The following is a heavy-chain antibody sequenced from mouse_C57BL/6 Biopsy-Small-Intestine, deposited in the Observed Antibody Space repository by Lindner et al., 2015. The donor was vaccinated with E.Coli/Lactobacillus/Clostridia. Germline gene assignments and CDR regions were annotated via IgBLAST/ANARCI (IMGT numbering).Heavy chain of an antibody. CDR2: INPYNGGT. J-gene: IGHJ4*01. CDR3: ARRPLTGTDYAMDY. Sequence: EVQLQESGPVLVKPGASVKMSCKASGYTFTDYYMNWVKQSHGKSLEWIGVINPYNGGTSYNQKFKGKATLTVDKSSSTAYMELNSLTSEDSAVYYCARRPLTGTDYAMDYWGQGTSVTVSS. V-gene: IGHV1-19*01. CDR1: GYTFTDYY. D-gene: IGHD4-1*01.